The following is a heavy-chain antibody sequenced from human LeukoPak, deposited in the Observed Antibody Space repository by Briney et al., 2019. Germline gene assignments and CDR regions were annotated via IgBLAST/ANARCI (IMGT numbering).Heavy chain of an antibody. CDR3: ASLDSSGRSAADY. J-gene: IGHJ4*02. CDR2: INHSGST. D-gene: IGHD3-22*01. Sequence: TSETLSLTCAGYGGSFSGYYWSWIRQPPGKGLEWIGEINHSGSTNYNPSLKSRVTISVDTSKNQFSLKLSSVTAADTAVYYCASLDSSGRSAADYWGQGTLVTVSS. V-gene: IGHV4-34*01. CDR1: GGSFSGYY.